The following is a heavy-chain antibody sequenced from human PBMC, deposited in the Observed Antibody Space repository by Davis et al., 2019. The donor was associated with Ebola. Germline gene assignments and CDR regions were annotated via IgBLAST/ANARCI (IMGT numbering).Heavy chain of an antibody. Sequence: GESLKISCAASGFVFSNYAMSWVRQAPGKGLEWVSTISGGGSYYAESVKGRFSISRDNAKNTLYLQMNGLRAEDTAVYYCAKDFGNFRGPDYWGQGTLVTVSP. CDR3: AKDFGNFRGPDY. CDR1: GFVFSNYA. J-gene: IGHJ4*02. CDR2: ISGGGS. V-gene: IGHV3-23*01. D-gene: IGHD3-10*01.